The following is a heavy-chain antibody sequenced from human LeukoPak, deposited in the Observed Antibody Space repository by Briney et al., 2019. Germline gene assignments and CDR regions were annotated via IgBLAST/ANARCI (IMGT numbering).Heavy chain of an antibody. V-gene: IGHV4-34*01. CDR3: AIGTVVTYYGMDV. Sequence: SETLSLTCAVYGGSFSGYYWSWIRQPPGKGLEWIGEINHSGSTNYNPSLKSRVTISVDTSKNQFSLKLSSVTAADTAVYYCAIGTVVTYYGMDVWGQGTTVTASS. D-gene: IGHD4-23*01. J-gene: IGHJ6*02. CDR2: INHSGST. CDR1: GGSFSGYY.